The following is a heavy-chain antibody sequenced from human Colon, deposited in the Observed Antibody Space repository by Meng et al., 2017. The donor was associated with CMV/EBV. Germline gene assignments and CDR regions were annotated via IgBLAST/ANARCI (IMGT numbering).Heavy chain of an antibody. Sequence: ASVKVSCKASGYTLTSYDINWVRQAPGQGLEWMGWMNPDSGDTGYAQKFQGRVTMTRDTSISTAYMELSSLGSEDTAVYYCARGYGTNLYHYGMDVWGQGTTVTVSS. CDR1: GYTLTSYD. V-gene: IGHV1-8*01. D-gene: IGHD4/OR15-4a*01. J-gene: IGHJ6*02. CDR2: MNPDSGDT. CDR3: ARGYGTNLYHYGMDV.